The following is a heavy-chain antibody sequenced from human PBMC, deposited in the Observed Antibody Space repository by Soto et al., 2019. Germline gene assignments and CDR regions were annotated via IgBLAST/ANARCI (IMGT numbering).Heavy chain of an antibody. J-gene: IGHJ4*02. CDR1: GFTFSSYA. Sequence: GGSLRLSCAASGFTFSSYAMSWVRQAPGKGLEWVSAISGSGGSTYYADSVKGRFIISRDNSKNTLYLQMNSLRAEDTAVYYCAKVRARSSGWAYYFDYWGQGTLVTVSS. CDR2: ISGSGGST. D-gene: IGHD6-19*01. V-gene: IGHV3-23*01. CDR3: AKVRARSSGWAYYFDY.